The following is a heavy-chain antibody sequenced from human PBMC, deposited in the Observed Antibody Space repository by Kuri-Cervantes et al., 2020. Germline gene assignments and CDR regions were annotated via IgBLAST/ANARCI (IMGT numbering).Heavy chain of an antibody. V-gene: IGHV3-23*01. CDR1: GFTFSSYA. Sequence: LSLTCAASGFTFSSYAMSWVRQAPGKGLEWVSAISGSGGSTYYADSVKGRFTISRDNSKNMLYLQMNSLRAEDTAVYYCTRREDIVGDYYYYGMDVWGQGTTVTVSS. CDR3: TRREDIVGDYYYYGMDV. D-gene: IGHD2-15*01. J-gene: IGHJ6*02. CDR2: ISGSGGST.